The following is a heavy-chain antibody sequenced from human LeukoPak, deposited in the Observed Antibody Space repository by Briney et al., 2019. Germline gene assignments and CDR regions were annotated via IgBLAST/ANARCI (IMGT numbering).Heavy chain of an antibody. J-gene: IGHJ4*02. CDR3: ARGYGRQQLEQNY. Sequence: PGGSLRLSCVASGFTFSIYWMSWVRQAPGRGPEWLAIIKEDGSVIWDVESVRGRFTISRDNAKNSVYLEMNSLRAEDTAVYYCARGYGRQQLEQNYWGQGNLVTVSS. CDR2: IKEDGSVI. V-gene: IGHV3-7*01. CDR1: GFTFSIYW. D-gene: IGHD6-13*01.